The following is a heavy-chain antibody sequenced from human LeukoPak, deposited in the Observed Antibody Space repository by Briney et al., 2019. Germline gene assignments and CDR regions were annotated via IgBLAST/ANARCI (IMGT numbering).Heavy chain of an antibody. CDR1: GYTFTSYY. D-gene: IGHD2-8*01. V-gene: IGHV1-46*01. J-gene: IGHJ4*02. Sequence: ASVKVSCKASGYTFTSYYMHWVRRAPGQGLEWMGIINPSGGSTSYAQKFQGRVTMTRDTSTSTVYMELSSLRSEDTAVYYCARDSGVGYCTNGVCPGDYWGQGTLVTVSS. CDR3: ARDSGVGYCTNGVCPGDY. CDR2: INPSGGST.